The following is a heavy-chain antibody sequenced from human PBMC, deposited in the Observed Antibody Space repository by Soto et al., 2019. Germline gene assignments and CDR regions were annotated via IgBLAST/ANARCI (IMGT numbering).Heavy chain of an antibody. CDR3: ACHFTLGYCSSTSCYLAY. D-gene: IGHD2-2*01. J-gene: IGHJ4*02. CDR1: GGTFSSYT. V-gene: IGHV1-69*02. Sequence: QVQLVQSGAEVKKPGSSVKVSCKASGGTFSSYTISWVRQAPAPGLEWMGRIIPILGIANYAQKFQGRVTITAEKATGTAYMELSSRRAEDTAVDYCACHFTLGYCSSTSCYLAYWGQGTLVTVSS. CDR2: IIPILGIA.